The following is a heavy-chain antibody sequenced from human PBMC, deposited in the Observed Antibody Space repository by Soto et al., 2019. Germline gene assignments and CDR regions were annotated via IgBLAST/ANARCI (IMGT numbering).Heavy chain of an antibody. V-gene: IGHV4-4*07. CDR2: IYTSGST. D-gene: IGHD6-13*01. CDR3: TRVYSSPYYYYYGMDV. Sequence: LSLTCTVSGGSISSYYWSWIRQPAGKGLEWIGRIYTSGSTNYNPSLKSRVTMSVDTSKNQFSLKLSSVTAADTAAYYCTRVYSSPYYYYYGMDVWGQGTTVTVSS. CDR1: GGSISSYY. J-gene: IGHJ6*02.